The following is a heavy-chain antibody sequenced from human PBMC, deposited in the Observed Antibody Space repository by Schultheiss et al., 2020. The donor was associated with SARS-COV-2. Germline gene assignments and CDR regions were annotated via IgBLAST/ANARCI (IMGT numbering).Heavy chain of an antibody. CDR3: AKETGATTAYY. J-gene: IGHJ4*02. CDR1: GFTFSSYW. V-gene: IGHV3-48*04. Sequence: GGSLRLSCAASGFTFSSYWMHWVRQPPGKGLVWVSYISSSGSTIYYADSVKGRFTISRDNAKNTLYLQMNSLRAEDTAVYYCAKETGATTAYYWGQGTLVTVSS. CDR2: ISSSGSTI. D-gene: IGHD1-26*01.